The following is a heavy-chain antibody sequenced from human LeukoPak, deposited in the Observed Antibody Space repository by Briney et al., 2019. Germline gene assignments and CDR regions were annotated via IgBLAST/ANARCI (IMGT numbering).Heavy chain of an antibody. CDR2: IKSKTDGGTT. CDR3: TSLVVKVDWFDP. D-gene: IGHD2-15*01. V-gene: IGHV3-15*01. CDR1: GFTFSNAW. Sequence: GGSLRLSCAASGFTFSNAWMSWVRQAPGKGLEWVGRIKSKTDGGTTDYAAPVKGRFTISRDDSKNTLYLQMNSLKTEDTAVYYCTSLVVKVDWFDPWGQGTLVTVSS. J-gene: IGHJ5*02.